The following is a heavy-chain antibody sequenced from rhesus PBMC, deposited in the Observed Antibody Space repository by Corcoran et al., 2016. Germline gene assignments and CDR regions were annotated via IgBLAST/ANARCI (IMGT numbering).Heavy chain of an antibody. CDR3: ARRRSGSSPDY. CDR1: GYSISSGYY. J-gene: IGHJ4*01. CDR2: INGSSGST. D-gene: IGHD6-25*01. V-gene: IGHV4-99*01. Sequence: QVQLQESGPGLVKPSETLSLTCAVSGYSISSGYYWGWIRQPPGKGLEYIGYINGSSGSTYYNPSLKSRVTISKDTSKNQFSLKLSSVTAADTAVYYCARRRSGSSPDYWGQGVLVTVSS.